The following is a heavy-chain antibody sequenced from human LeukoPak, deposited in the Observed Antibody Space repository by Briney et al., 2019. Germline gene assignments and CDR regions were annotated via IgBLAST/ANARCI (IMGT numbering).Heavy chain of an antibody. CDR1: GFTVSSNY. Sequence: PGGPLRLSCAASGFTVSSNYMSWVRQAPGKGLEWVSVIYSGGSTYYADSVKGRFTISRDNSKNTLYLQMNSLRAEGTAVYYCARRAAISVWGSYRPADYWGQGTLVTVSS. J-gene: IGHJ4*02. D-gene: IGHD3-16*02. CDR3: ARRAAISVWGSYRPADY. CDR2: IYSGGST. V-gene: IGHV3-66*04.